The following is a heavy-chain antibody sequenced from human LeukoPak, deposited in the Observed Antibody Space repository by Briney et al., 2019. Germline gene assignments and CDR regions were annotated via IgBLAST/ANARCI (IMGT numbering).Heavy chain of an antibody. CDR2: ISGSGGST. D-gene: IGHD6-19*01. Sequence: GGSLRLSCAGSGFTFSSYAMSWVRQAPGKGLEWVSAISGSGGSTYYADSVKGRFTISRDNSKNTLYLQMNSLRAEDTAVYYCAGPYSSGWYYFDYWGQGTLVTVSS. CDR3: AGPYSSGWYYFDY. J-gene: IGHJ4*02. V-gene: IGHV3-23*01. CDR1: GFTFSSYA.